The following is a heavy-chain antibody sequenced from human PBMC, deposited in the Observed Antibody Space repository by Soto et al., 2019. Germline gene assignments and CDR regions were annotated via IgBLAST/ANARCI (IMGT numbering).Heavy chain of an antibody. CDR3: ARGGPYEWELLS. CDR1: GGSISSYY. CDR2: IYYSGST. Sequence: PSETLSLTCTVSGGSISSYYWSWIRQPPGKGLEWIGYIYYSGSTNYNPSLKSRVTISVDTSKNQFSLKLSSVTAADTAVYYCARGGPYEWELLSGGQGTLVTVSS. V-gene: IGHV4-59*01. J-gene: IGHJ4*02. D-gene: IGHD1-26*01.